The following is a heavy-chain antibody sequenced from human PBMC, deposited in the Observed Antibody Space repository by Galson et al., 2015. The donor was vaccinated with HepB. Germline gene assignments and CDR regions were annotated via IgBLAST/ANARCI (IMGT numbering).Heavy chain of an antibody. J-gene: IGHJ4*02. CDR2: IKSKTFGGTT. CDR3: TLGGAAAY. Sequence: SLRLSCAGSGFPFGNYAMSWFRQAPGKGLEWLGYIKSKTFGGTTQYAAFVSGRFTLSRDDSASLAYLQMNNLRIEDTAMYYCTLGGAAAYWGQGTLVTVSS. CDR1: GFPFGNYA. D-gene: IGHD2-15*01. V-gene: IGHV3-49*03.